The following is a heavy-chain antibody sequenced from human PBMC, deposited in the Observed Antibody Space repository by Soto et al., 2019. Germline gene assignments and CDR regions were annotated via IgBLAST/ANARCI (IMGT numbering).Heavy chain of an antibody. CDR3: AKETRDGYNYFHY. D-gene: IGHD5-12*01. V-gene: IGHV3-43*01. J-gene: IGHJ4*02. Sequence: EVQLVESGGVVVQPGGSLRLSCAGSGFTFDDYTMHLVRQAPGKGLEWVSLIAWDGSSRKYSDSVKGRFTISRDNSKTSLSLQMNSLRTEDTAFYYCAKETRDGYNYFHYWAAGTLVTVS. CDR2: IAWDGSSR. CDR1: GFTFDDYT.